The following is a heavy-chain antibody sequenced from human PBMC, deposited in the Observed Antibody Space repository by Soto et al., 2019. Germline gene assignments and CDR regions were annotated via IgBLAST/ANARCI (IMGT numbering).Heavy chain of an antibody. Sequence: GGSLRLSCGASGFTFSSYGMHWVRQAPGKGLEWVAVIWYDGSNKYYADSVKGRFTISRDNSKNTLYLQMNSLRAEDTAVYYCAREHYYDSSGSNPGYWGQGTLVTVSS. D-gene: IGHD3-22*01. CDR2: IWYDGSNK. CDR3: AREHYYDSSGSNPGY. CDR1: GFTFSSYG. J-gene: IGHJ4*02. V-gene: IGHV3-33*01.